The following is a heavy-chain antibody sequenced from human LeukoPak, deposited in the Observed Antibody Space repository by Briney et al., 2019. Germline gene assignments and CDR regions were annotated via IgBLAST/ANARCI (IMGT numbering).Heavy chain of an antibody. Sequence: GGSLRLSCAASGFTFSSYGMHWVRQAPGRGLEWVALISYDGSNNYYADSVKGRFTISRDNSKNTLYLQMNSLRAEDMAVFYCARGRYTVTVAEFDYWGQGTLVTVSS. J-gene: IGHJ4*02. V-gene: IGHV3-30*03. CDR3: ARGRYTVTVAEFDY. CDR2: ISYDGSNN. CDR1: GFTFSSYG. D-gene: IGHD4-11*01.